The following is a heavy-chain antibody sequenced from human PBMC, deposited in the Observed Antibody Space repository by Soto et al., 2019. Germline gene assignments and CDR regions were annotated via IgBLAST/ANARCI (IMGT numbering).Heavy chain of an antibody. Sequence: QLVQSGAEVKKPGPSVKVSCKTSGPTFIAYYIHWGRQAPGQGLEWMGWIDPKSGGTTYEQKFLGRVTMTRDTSINTAYMELNTLTSDDTALYYCARISVDVPEWGQGTLITVSS. V-gene: IGHV1-2*02. CDR1: GPTFIAYY. CDR3: ARISVDVPE. D-gene: IGHD5-12*01. J-gene: IGHJ4*02. CDR2: IDPKSGGT.